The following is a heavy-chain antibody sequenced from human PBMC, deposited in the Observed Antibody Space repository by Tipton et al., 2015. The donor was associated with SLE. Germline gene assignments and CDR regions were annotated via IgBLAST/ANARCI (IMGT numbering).Heavy chain of an antibody. J-gene: IGHJ6*02. D-gene: IGHD5-18*01. CDR3: ARWIPLTGINV. Sequence: TLSPTCTVSGVSISSASYYWNWIRQPAGKGLEWIGRAYTTGSPYYNPSLESRVAISMDTSKNQFSLKLTSVTAADTAVYYCARWIPLTGINVWGQGATVTVSS. CDR1: GVSISSASYY. V-gene: IGHV4-61*02. CDR2: AYTTGSP.